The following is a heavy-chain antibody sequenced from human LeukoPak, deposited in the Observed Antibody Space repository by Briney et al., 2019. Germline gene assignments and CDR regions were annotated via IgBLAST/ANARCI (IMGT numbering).Heavy chain of an antibody. V-gene: IGHV3-48*03. Sequence: PGGSLRLSCAASGFTFSYYEMNWVRQAPGKGLEWVSYISSSSSTIYYADSVKGRFTISRDNAKNSLYLQMNSLRDEDTAVYYCARYVDTTMLTWGQGTLVTVSS. D-gene: IGHD5-18*01. J-gene: IGHJ4*02. CDR1: GFTFSYYE. CDR3: ARYVDTTMLT. CDR2: ISSSSSTI.